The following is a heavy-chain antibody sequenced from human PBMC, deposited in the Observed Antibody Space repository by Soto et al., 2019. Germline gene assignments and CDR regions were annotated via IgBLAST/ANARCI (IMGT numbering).Heavy chain of an antibody. CDR2: ISGSGGST. V-gene: IGHV3-23*01. Sequence: GGSLRLSCAASGFTFSSYAMSWVRQAPGKGLEWVSAISGSGGSTYYADSVKGRFTISRDNSKNTLYLQMNSLRAEDTAGYYCAKSLGSGPRDKWFDPWGQGTLVTLSS. CDR3: AKSLGSGPRDKWFDP. D-gene: IGHD3-3*01. CDR1: GFTFSSYA. J-gene: IGHJ5*02.